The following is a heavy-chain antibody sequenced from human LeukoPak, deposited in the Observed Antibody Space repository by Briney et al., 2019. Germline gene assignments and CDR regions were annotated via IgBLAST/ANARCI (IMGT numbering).Heavy chain of an antibody. CDR3: ARESYSSGWYDY. CDR1: GFTFDDYG. V-gene: IGHV3-20*04. D-gene: IGHD6-19*01. Sequence: PGGSLRLSCAASGFTFDDYGMSWVRQAPGRGLECVSGINWNGGSTGYADSVKGRFTISRDNAKNSLYLQINSLRAEGTALYYCARESYSSGWYDYWGQGTLVTVSS. J-gene: IGHJ4*02. CDR2: INWNGGST.